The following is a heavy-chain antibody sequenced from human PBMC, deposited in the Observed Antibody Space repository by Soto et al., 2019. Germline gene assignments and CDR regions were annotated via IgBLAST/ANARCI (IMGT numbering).Heavy chain of an antibody. V-gene: IGHV3-74*01. CDR2: INSDGSST. Sequence: GGSLRLSCAASGFTFSSYWMHWVRQAPGKGLVWVSRINSDGSSTSYADSVKGRFTISRDNAKNTLYLQMNSLRAEDTAVYYCAREFEVYYHYYGMDVSGQGSTVTVSS. CDR3: AREFEVYYHYYGMDV. J-gene: IGHJ6*02. D-gene: IGHD3-16*01. CDR1: GFTFSSYW.